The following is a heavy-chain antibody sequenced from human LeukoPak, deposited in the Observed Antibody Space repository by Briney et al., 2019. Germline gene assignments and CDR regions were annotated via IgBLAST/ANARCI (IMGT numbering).Heavy chain of an antibody. V-gene: IGHV3-21*01. D-gene: IGHD3-22*01. CDR3: ARSYYDSSGYWCY. CDR2: ISSSSSYI. CDR1: GSTFSTYW. Sequence: GGSLRLSCAVSGSTFSTYWMSWVRQAPGKGLEWVSSISSSSSYIYYADSVKGRFTISRDNAKNSLYLQMNSLRAEDTAVYYCARSYYDSSGYWCYWGQGTLVTVSS. J-gene: IGHJ4*02.